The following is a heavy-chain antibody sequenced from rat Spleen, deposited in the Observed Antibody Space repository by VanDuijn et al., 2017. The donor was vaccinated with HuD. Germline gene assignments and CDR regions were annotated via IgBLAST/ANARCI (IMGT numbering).Heavy chain of an antibody. J-gene: IGHJ2*01. Sequence: EVQLVESGGGLVQPGRSMKLSCAASGFTFSDYNMAWVRQAPKKGLEWVATISYDGSSTYYRDSVKGRFTISRDNAQNTLYLQMSKLGSEDTAIYYCARRPRMYTTDYYPFDYWGQGVMVTVSS. CDR1: GFTFSDYN. V-gene: IGHV5-7*01. CDR2: ISYDGSST. D-gene: IGHD1-6*01. CDR3: ARRPRMYTTDYYPFDY.